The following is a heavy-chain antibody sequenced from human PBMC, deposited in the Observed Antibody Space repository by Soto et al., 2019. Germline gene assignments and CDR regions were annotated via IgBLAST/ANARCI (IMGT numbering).Heavy chain of an antibody. CDR3: ARLSTSYSRTFYYYYGMDV. Sequence: QVQLVQSGAEVKKPGASVKVSCKASGYTFTSYDINWVRQATGQGLEWMGWMNPNSGNTGYAQKFQGRVTMTRNTAISTAYMELSSLRSEDTAVYYCARLSTSYSRTFYYYYGMDVWGQGTTVIVSS. CDR1: GYTFTSYD. D-gene: IGHD2-2*01. CDR2: MNPNSGNT. V-gene: IGHV1-8*01. J-gene: IGHJ6*02.